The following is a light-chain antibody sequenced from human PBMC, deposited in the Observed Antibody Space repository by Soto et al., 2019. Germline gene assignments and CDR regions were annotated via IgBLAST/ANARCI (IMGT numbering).Light chain of an antibody. CDR3: QQCNNWWT. V-gene: IGKV3-15*01. Sequence: EIVMTQSPDTLSVSPGERATLSCRASQSVANSIAWYQQKPGQAPRLLIYSASTRATGIPARFSGSGSGTGFTLTISSLQSEDFAVYYCQQCNNWWTFGQGTKVDIK. CDR1: QSVANS. CDR2: SAS. J-gene: IGKJ1*01.